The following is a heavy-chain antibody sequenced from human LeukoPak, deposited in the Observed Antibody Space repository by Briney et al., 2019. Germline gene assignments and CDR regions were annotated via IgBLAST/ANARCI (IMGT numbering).Heavy chain of an antibody. CDR1: NGFISSYY. J-gene: IGHJ5*02. CDR2: IFYRGAT. Sequence: PSETLSLTCIVSNGFISSYYWNWIRQPPGKGLEWIGNIFYRGATNYNPSLKSRVTMSVDTSKNQFSLKLYSVTAADTAMYYCARARDWSAGSWFDPWGQGILVTVSS. CDR3: ARARDWSAGSWFDP. V-gene: IGHV4-59*01. D-gene: IGHD3/OR15-3a*01.